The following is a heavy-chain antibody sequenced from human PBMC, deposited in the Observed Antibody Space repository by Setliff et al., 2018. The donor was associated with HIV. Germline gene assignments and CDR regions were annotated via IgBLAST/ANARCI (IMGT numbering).Heavy chain of an antibody. J-gene: IGHJ3*02. Sequence: SVKVSCKASGGTFSSYAISWVRQAPGQGLEWMGGIIPIFGTANYAQKFQGRVTFTRDTSASTVYMELRSLRSDDTAVYYCARDSEWGSYIFWTFDIWGQGTMVTVSS. CDR1: GGTFSSYA. D-gene: IGHD1-26*01. CDR3: ARDSEWGSYIFWTFDI. CDR2: IIPIFGTA. V-gene: IGHV1-69*05.